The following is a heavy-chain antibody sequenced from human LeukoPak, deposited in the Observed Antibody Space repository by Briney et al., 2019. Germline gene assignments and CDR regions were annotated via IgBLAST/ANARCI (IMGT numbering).Heavy chain of an antibody. D-gene: IGHD3-22*01. CDR1: GYTFTSYG. V-gene: IGHV1-18*01. J-gene: IGHJ6*02. Sequence: ASVKVSCKASGYTFTSYGISWVRQAPGQGLEWMGWISAYNGNTNYAQKLQGRVTMTTDTSTSTAYMELRSLRSDDTAVYYGARVTYYYDSSVFSRLNYYYGRDVWGQGPTVTVSS. CDR2: ISAYNGNT. CDR3: ARVTYYYDSSVFSRLNYYYGRDV.